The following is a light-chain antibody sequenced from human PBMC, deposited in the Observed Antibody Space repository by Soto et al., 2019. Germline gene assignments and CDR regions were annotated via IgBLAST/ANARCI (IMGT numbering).Light chain of an antibody. V-gene: IGKV1-5*03. CDR1: QTVNIW. J-gene: IGKJ2*01. CDR2: TAS. Sequence: DIQMTQSPSTLSVSVGDRVTITCRASQTVNIWLAWYHQKPGKAPTLLIYTASTLTSGVPERFSGSGSGTEFTLTISSLQPEDFAVHYCHQDNSWPYTFGQGTRVEIK. CDR3: HQDNSWPYT.